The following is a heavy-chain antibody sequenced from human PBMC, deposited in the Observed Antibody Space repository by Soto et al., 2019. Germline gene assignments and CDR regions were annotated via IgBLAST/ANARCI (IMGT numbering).Heavy chain of an antibody. J-gene: IGHJ6*02. CDR3: ARDRTTGTTVFGDYYYYGMDV. D-gene: IGHD1-1*01. Sequence: LRLSFAAPGFTFISYSINWVRQAPGKGLEWVSYISSSSSTIYYADSVKGRFTISRDNAKNSLYLQMNSLRDEDTAVYYCARDRTTGTTVFGDYYYYGMDVWGQGTTVTVSS. V-gene: IGHV3-48*02. CDR2: ISSSSSTI. CDR1: GFTFISYS.